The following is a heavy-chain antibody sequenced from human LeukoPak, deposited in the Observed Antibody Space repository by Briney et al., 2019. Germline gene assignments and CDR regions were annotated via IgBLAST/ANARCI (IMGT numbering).Heavy chain of an antibody. Sequence: ASVKVSCKASGYTFTSYDINWVRPATGQGLEWMGWMNPNSGNTGYAQKFQGRVTMTRNTSISTAYMELSSLRSEDTAVYYCARAPTYSSSWYEVGYYYYGMDVWGQGTTVTVSS. V-gene: IGHV1-8*01. CDR3: ARAPTYSSSWYEVGYYYYGMDV. D-gene: IGHD6-13*01. CDR1: GYTFTSYD. CDR2: MNPNSGNT. J-gene: IGHJ6*02.